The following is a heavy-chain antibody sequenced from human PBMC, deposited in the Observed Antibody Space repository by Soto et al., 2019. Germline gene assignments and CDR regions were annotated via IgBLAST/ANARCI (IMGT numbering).Heavy chain of an antibody. CDR1: GGSISSYY. J-gene: IGHJ3*02. Sequence: LSLTCTVSGGSISSYYWSWIRQPPGKGLEWIGYIYYSGSTNYNPSLKSRVTISVDTSKNQFSLKLSSVTAADTAVYYCARGQASPSHDSFDIWGKGTMVTVSS. D-gene: IGHD2-2*01. CDR3: ARGQASPSHDSFDI. CDR2: IYYSGST. V-gene: IGHV4-59*01.